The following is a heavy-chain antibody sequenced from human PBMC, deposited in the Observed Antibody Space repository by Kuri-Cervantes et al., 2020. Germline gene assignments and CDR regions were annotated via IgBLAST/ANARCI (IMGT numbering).Heavy chain of an antibody. D-gene: IGHD6-13*01. V-gene: IGHV3-11*01. CDR1: GFSFSDHY. Sequence: GESLKISCAASGFSFSDHYMSWIRQAPGKGLEWISYISSSGSTILYADSVKGRFTISRDNAKKSLYLQMNSLRADDTAVYYCASTVAAAGQNWFDPWGQETLVTVSS. J-gene: IGHJ5*02. CDR2: ISSSGSTI. CDR3: ASTVAAAGQNWFDP.